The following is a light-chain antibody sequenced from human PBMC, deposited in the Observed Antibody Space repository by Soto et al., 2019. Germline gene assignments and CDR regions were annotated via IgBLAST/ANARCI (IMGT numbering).Light chain of an antibody. CDR1: QSVGSNY. J-gene: IGKJ5*01. Sequence: PGDRATLSCRASQSVGSNYLAWYQQKPGQAPRLLIYGASSRATAIPDRFSGSGSGTDFTLTISRLEPEDFAVYYCQQYGSSPPDTCGQGTRREIK. CDR2: GAS. CDR3: QQYGSSPPDT. V-gene: IGKV3-20*01.